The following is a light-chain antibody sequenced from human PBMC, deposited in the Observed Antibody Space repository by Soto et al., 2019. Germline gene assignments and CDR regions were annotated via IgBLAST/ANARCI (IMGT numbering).Light chain of an antibody. CDR2: KAS. CDR1: QSFTSW. J-gene: IGKJ1*01. CDR3: QQSERT. V-gene: IGKV1-5*03. Sequence: DIQMTQSPSTMSASVGDRVTIPCRASQSFTSWLAWYQQKPGKAPKLLIYKASSLESGAPSRFSGSGSGTEFTLTTSSRQPDDFPTYYCQQSERTFGQGTKVDIK.